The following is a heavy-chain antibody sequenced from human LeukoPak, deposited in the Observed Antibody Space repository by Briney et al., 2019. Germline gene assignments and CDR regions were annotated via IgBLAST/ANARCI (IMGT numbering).Heavy chain of an antibody. J-gene: IGHJ6*03. Sequence: GGSLRLSCVASEFTFSSNYMTWVRQAPGKGLEWVSILHTGGNTYNSDSVKGRFTISRDDSKNTVYLQMNSLRAEDTAVYYCARVRITMLRGRNDFYYMDVWGKGTTVIVTS. CDR1: EFTFSSNY. CDR2: LHTGGNT. V-gene: IGHV3-53*01. D-gene: IGHD3-10*01. CDR3: ARVRITMLRGRNDFYYMDV.